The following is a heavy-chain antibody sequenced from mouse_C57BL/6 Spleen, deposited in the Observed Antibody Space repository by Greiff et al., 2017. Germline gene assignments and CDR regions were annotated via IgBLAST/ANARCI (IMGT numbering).Heavy chain of an antibody. V-gene: IGHV5-4*01. CDR1: GFTFSSYA. D-gene: IGHD1-1*01. Sequence: EVKLMESGGGLVKPGGSLKLSCAASGFTFSSYAMSWVRQTPEKRLEWVATISDGCSYTYYPDNVKGRFTISRDNAKNNLYLQMSHLKSEDTAMYYCAREGTVEAFDVWGTGTTVTVSS. CDR2: ISDGCSYT. CDR3: AREGTVEAFDV. J-gene: IGHJ1*03.